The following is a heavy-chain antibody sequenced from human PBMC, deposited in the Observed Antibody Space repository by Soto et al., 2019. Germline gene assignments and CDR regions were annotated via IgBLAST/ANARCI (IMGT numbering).Heavy chain of an antibody. J-gene: IGHJ4*02. V-gene: IGHV1-24*01. D-gene: IGHD4-17*01. CDR2: FDPEDGET. CDR1: GYTLTELS. CDR3: ARVRMDYGDYDFDY. Sequence: ASVKVSCKVSGYTLTELSMHWVRQAPGKGLEWMGGFDPEDGETIYAQKFQGRVTMTTDTSTSTAYTELRSLRSDDTAVYYCARVRMDYGDYDFDYWGQGTLVTVSS.